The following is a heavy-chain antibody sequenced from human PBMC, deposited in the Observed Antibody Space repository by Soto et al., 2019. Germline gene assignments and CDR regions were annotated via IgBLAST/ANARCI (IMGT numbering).Heavy chain of an antibody. CDR1: GYSFTSYW. J-gene: IGHJ6*02. V-gene: IGHV5-51*01. Sequence: PGESLKISCKGSGYSFTSYWIGWVRQMPGKGLEWMGIIYPGDSDTRYSPSFQGQVTISADKSISTAYLQWSSLKASDTAMYYCAITDVLRFLEWLPQPYYYYGMDVWGQGTTVTVSS. D-gene: IGHD3-3*01. CDR2: IYPGDSDT. CDR3: AITDVLRFLEWLPQPYYYYGMDV.